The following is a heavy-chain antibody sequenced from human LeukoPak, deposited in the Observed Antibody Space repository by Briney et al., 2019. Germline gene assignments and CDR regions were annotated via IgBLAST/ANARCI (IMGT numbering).Heavy chain of an antibody. V-gene: IGHV3-30*18. J-gene: IGHJ4*02. D-gene: IGHD1-26*01. Sequence: PGRSLRLSCAASGFTFSSYGMHWVRQAPGKGLEWVAVISYDGSNKYYADSVKGRFTISRDNSKNTLYLQMNSLRAEDTAVYYCAKDTHSGSYYPDYFDYWGQGTLVTVSS. CDR1: GFTFSSYG. CDR2: ISYDGSNK. CDR3: AKDTHSGSYYPDYFDY.